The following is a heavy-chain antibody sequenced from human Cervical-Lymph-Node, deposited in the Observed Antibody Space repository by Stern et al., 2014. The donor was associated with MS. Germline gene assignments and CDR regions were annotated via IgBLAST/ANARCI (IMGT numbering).Heavy chain of an antibody. CDR1: GNSFSNYY. D-gene: IGHD1-26*01. V-gene: IGHV1-46*01. CDR2: ITPSGRST. J-gene: IGHJ5*02. CDR3: AREPWEFLRYNCFDA. Sequence: QVQLVQSGAEVKKPGASVKVSCKASGNSFSNYYIHWVRQAPGRGLEWMGVITPSGRSTSYAQKFQGRVPLTRDTSTGTVYMELSSLGSEDTAMYYCAREPWEFLRYNCFDAWGQGTLVTVS.